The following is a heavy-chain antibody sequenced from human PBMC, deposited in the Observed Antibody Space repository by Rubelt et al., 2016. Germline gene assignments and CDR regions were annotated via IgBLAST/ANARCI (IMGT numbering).Heavy chain of an antibody. J-gene: IGHJ5*02. V-gene: IGHV1-18*01. CDR1: GYTFTTYG. CDR3: ARVMITFGGVIEVGWFDP. Sequence: QVQLVQSGAEVKKPGASVKVSCKASGYTFTTYGISWVRQAPGQGLELMGWISTYNGNTNYAQKLQGRVTMTIDTSTSTAYMELRSRRSDDTAVYYCARVMITFGGVIEVGWFDPWGQGTLVTVSS. D-gene: IGHD3-16*02. CDR2: ISTYNGNT.